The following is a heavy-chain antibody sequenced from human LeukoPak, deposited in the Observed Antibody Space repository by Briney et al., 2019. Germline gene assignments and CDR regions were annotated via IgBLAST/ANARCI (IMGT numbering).Heavy chain of an antibody. CDR1: GGSISSYY. CDR3: ARERTYYYGSGSPRGYFQH. D-gene: IGHD3-10*01. Sequence: SETLSLTCTVSGGSISSYYWSWIRQPPGKGLEWIGYIYYSGSTNYNPSLKSRVTISVDTSKNQFSLKLSSVTAADTAVYYCARERTYYYGSGSPRGYFQHWGQGTLVTVSS. J-gene: IGHJ1*01. CDR2: IYYSGST. V-gene: IGHV4-59*12.